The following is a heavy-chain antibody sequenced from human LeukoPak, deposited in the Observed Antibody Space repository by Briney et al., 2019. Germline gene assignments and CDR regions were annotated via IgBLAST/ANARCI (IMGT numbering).Heavy chain of an antibody. V-gene: IGHV3-30-3*01. CDR2: ISYDGSNK. D-gene: IGHD5-12*01. CDR3: VRDQTIVATILDYYYGMDV. J-gene: IGHJ6*02. CDR1: GFTFSSYP. Sequence: GGSLRLSCAASGFTFSSYPMHWVRQAPGKGLEWVAIISYDGSNKYYADSVKGRFTISRDNSKNTLYLQMNSLRAEDTAVYYCVRDQTIVATILDYYYGMDVWGQGTTVTVSS.